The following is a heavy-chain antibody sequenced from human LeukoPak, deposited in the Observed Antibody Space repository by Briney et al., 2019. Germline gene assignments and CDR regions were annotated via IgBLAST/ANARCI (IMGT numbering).Heavy chain of an antibody. V-gene: IGHV3-66*01. CDR1: GFTVSSNY. D-gene: IGHD3-9*01. Sequence: PGGSLRLSCAASGFTVSSNYMSWVRQAPGEGLEWVSVISSGGDTYYADSVKGRFTISRDNSKNTLYLQMNSLRAEDTAVYYCARGNILTGYMYWGQGTLVTVSS. J-gene: IGHJ4*02. CDR2: ISSGGDT. CDR3: ARGNILTGYMY.